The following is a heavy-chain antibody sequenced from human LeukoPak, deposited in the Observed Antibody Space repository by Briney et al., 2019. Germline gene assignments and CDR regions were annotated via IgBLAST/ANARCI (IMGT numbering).Heavy chain of an antibody. V-gene: IGHV3-20*04. D-gene: IGHD3-22*01. J-gene: IGHJ4*02. CDR3: ARVSGLGSYYDSSGYPDY. CDR2: IIMKGVHR. CDR1: GFTFDDYC. Sequence: PGECLRLSCAASGFTFDDYCMGWVRQAPGKGLEWVSGIIMKGVHRGYADSVKGRFTNSRDNAKNSLYLQMNSLRAEDTALYYCARVSGLGSYYDSSGYPDYWGQGTLVTVSS.